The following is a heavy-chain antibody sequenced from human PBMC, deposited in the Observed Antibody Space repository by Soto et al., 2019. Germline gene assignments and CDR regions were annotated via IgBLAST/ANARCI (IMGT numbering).Heavy chain of an antibody. CDR2: ISHDGSNK. Sequence: QVQLVESGGGVVQPGRSLRLSCAASGFTFSSYGMHWVRQAPGKGLEWVAVISHDGSNKYFADSVKGRFTISRDNSQNTLYLQMNSRRAEDTAVYYCAKHLLAVDGYLRGMDVWGQGTTVTVSS. J-gene: IGHJ6*02. D-gene: IGHD6-19*01. CDR1: GFTFSSYG. CDR3: AKHLLAVDGYLRGMDV. V-gene: IGHV3-30*18.